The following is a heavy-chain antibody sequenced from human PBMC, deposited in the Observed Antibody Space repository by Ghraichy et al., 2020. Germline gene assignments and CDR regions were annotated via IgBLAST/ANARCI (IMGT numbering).Heavy chain of an antibody. Sequence: ASVKVSCKASGYTFTSYDIHWVRQAPGHGLEWMGWINPNSGNTAYAQKFQGRVTMTKDASISTAYMELSSLRSDDAAIYYCARHRDCTTGVDYPCFDYWGHGTLVTGYS. V-gene: IGHV1-8*02. J-gene: IGHJ4*01. CDR3: ARHRDCTTGVDYPCFDY. D-gene: IGHD7-27*01. CDR2: INPNSGNT. CDR1: GYTFTSYD.